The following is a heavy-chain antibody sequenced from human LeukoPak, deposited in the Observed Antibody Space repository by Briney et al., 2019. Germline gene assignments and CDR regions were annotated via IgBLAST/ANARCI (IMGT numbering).Heavy chain of an antibody. V-gene: IGHV3-23*01. CDR1: ASTLSSDC. CDR3: AKDRYSGGSWSFDY. J-gene: IGHJ4*02. CDR2: ISGSGGNT. Sequence: SLRLACAGPASTLSSDCMSWVRQASRKGLEWVSSISGSGGNTFYADSVKGRFTISRDNSKSTLYLQMNSLRAEDTARYYCAKDRYSGGSWSFDYWGQGTLVTVSS. D-gene: IGHD2-15*01.